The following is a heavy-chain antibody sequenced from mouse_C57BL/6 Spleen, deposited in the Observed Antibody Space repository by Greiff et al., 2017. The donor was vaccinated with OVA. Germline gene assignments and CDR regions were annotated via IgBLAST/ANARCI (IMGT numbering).Heavy chain of an antibody. CDR1: GYSITSGYD. J-gene: IGHJ2*01. D-gene: IGHD3-2*02. V-gene: IGHV3-1*01. Sequence: DVMLVESGPGMVKPSQSLSLTCTVTGYSITSGYDWHWIRHFPGNKLEWMGYISYSGSTNDNPSLKSRISITHDTSKNHFFLKLNSVTTEDTATYYCARGGSSGLDYWGQGTTLTVSS. CDR2: ISYSGST. CDR3: ARGGSSGLDY.